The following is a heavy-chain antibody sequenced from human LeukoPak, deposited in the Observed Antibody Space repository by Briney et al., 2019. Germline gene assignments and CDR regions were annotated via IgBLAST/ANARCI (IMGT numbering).Heavy chain of an antibody. CDR2: ISGSGGKT. D-gene: IGHD1-1*01. CDR1: GFTFSSYA. V-gene: IGHV3-23*01. Sequence: PGGSLRLSCAASGFTFSSYAMSWVRQAPGKGLEWVSGISGSGGKTYYADSVKGRFTITRDNSKNTLYLQMNSLRAEDTAVYYCASPNWNGPPYYFDYWGQGTLVTVSS. J-gene: IGHJ4*02. CDR3: ASPNWNGPPYYFDY.